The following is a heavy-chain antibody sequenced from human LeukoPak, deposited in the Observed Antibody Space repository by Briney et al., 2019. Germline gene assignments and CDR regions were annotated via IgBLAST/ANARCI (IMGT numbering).Heavy chain of an antibody. Sequence: SSETLSLTCAVSGGSISSGGYSWSWIRQPPGKGLEWIGYIYHSGSTYYNPPLKSRVTISVDRSKNQFSLKLSSVTAADTAVYYCAREFVDTAMVRWNYFDYWGQGTLVTVSS. CDR2: IYHSGST. CDR3: AREFVDTAMVRWNYFDY. CDR1: GGSISSGGYS. V-gene: IGHV4-30-2*01. J-gene: IGHJ4*02. D-gene: IGHD5-18*01.